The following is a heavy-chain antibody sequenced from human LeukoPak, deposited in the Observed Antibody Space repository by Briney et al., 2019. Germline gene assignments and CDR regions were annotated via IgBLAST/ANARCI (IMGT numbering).Heavy chain of an antibody. Sequence: GGSLRLSCAASGFTFSSYGMHWVRQAPGKGLEWVAVISYDGSNKYYADSVKGRFTISRDNSKNTLYLQMSSLRSEDTAVYYCARGHVLRVRLTYYYYYMDVWGKGTTVTISS. J-gene: IGHJ6*03. CDR1: GFTFSSYG. CDR2: ISYDGSNK. D-gene: IGHD5-12*01. CDR3: ARGHVLRVRLTYYYYYMDV. V-gene: IGHV3-30*03.